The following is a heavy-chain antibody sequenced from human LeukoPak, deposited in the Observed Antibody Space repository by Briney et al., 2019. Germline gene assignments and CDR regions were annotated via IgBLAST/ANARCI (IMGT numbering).Heavy chain of an antibody. J-gene: IGHJ4*02. Sequence: ASVKVSCKASGGTFSSYAISWVRQAPGQGLEWMGGIIPIFGTANYAQKFQGRVTITTDESTSTAYVELSSLRSEDTAVYYCARMAQGIAAVEDYWGQGTLVTVSS. D-gene: IGHD6-13*01. CDR1: GGTFSSYA. CDR3: ARMAQGIAAVEDY. V-gene: IGHV1-69*05. CDR2: IIPIFGTA.